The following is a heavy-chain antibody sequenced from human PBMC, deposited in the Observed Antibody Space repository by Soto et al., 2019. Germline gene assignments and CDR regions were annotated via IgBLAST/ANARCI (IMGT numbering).Heavy chain of an antibody. Sequence: EVQLVESGGGLVQPGGSLRLSCAASGFTFSSYWMHWVRQAPGKGLVWVSRINSDGSSTRYADSVKGRFTISRDNAKNTLYLQMNSLRAEDTAVYYCARVLYSSSEYYYYYYGMDVWGQGTTVTVSS. J-gene: IGHJ6*02. CDR1: GFTFSSYW. CDR3: ARVLYSSSEYYYYYYGMDV. D-gene: IGHD6-6*01. V-gene: IGHV3-74*01. CDR2: INSDGSST.